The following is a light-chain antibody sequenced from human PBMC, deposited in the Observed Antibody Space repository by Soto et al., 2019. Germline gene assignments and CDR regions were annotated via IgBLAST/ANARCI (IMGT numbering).Light chain of an antibody. CDR2: EVT. V-gene: IGLV2-23*02. CDR1: GSDVGSYNL. CDR3: CSYAGGTYV. J-gene: IGLJ1*01. Sequence: QSVLTQPASLSGSPGQSIAISCTGTGSDVGSYNLVSWYQQHPGKAPKLMIYEVTQRPSGVSDRFSGSKSGNTASLTISGLQAVYEADYSCCSYAGGTYVFGTGTKVTVL.